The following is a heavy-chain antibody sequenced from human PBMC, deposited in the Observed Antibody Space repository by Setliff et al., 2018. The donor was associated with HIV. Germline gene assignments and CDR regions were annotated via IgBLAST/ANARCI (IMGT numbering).Heavy chain of an antibody. CDR2: IIPIYGTA. Sequence: AASVKVSCKASGDIFSRYGISWVRQAPGQGLEWMGGIIPIYGTANSAQKFQGRVTITADESTSTAYMELSTLRSEDTAVYFCARDGGYSGHQWFGDAFDIWGQGTMVTVSS. V-gene: IGHV1-69*13. D-gene: IGHD5-12*01. CDR1: GDIFSRYG. CDR3: ARDGGYSGHQWFGDAFDI. J-gene: IGHJ3*02.